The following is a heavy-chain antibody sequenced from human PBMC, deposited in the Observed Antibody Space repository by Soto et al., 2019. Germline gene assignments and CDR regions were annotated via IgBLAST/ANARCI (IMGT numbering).Heavy chain of an antibody. CDR3: AAGEFHGAY. Sequence: QVQLVESGGGVVQPGRSLRLSCAASGFTFSVYGMLWVRQAPGKGLEWVAIVSYDGSNKYYADSVKGRFTISRDNSTNTVYPQMNSLRAEDTAVYYCAAGEFHGAYGGKGTVFTVSS. CDR2: VSYDGSNK. CDR1: GFTFSVYG. V-gene: IGHV3-30*03. D-gene: IGHD3-10*01. J-gene: IGHJ4*02.